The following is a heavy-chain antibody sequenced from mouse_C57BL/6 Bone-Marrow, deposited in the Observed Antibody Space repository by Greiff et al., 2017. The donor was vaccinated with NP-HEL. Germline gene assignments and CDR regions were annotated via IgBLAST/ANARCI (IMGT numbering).Heavy chain of an antibody. CDR1: GYTFTSYW. V-gene: IGHV1-59*01. CDR2: IDPSDSYT. CDR3: ARHDADAMDY. J-gene: IGHJ4*01. Sequence: QVQLQQPGAELVRPGTSVKLSCKASGYTFTSYWMHWVKQRPGQGLEWIGVIDPSDSYTNYNQKFKGTATLTVDTSSSTAYMQLSSLTSEDSAVYYCARHDADAMDYWGQGTSVTVSS.